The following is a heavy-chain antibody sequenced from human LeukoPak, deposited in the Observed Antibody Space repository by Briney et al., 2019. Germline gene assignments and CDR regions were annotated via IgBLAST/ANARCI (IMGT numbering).Heavy chain of an antibody. V-gene: IGHV3-48*02. Sequence: GGSLRLSCAASGFTFSSYSMNWVRQAPAKGLEWVSYISSSSSRIYYADSGKGRFTISRDNAKNSLYLQMNSLRDEDTAVYYCARDYSYGFDYWGQGTLVTVSS. CDR1: GFTFSSYS. D-gene: IGHD5-18*01. CDR2: ISSSSSRI. J-gene: IGHJ4*02. CDR3: ARDYSYGFDY.